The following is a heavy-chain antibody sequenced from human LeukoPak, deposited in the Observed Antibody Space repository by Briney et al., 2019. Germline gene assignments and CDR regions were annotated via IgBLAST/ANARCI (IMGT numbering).Heavy chain of an antibody. CDR2: ISGSGGST. Sequence: PGGSLRLSCAASGFTFSSYAMSWVCQAPGKGLEWVSAISGSGGSTYYADSVKGRFTISRDNSKNALYLQMNSLRAEDTAVYYCAKQRGQWLVIDYWGQGTLVTVSS. J-gene: IGHJ4*02. CDR3: AKQRGQWLVIDY. CDR1: GFTFSSYA. D-gene: IGHD6-19*01. V-gene: IGHV3-23*01.